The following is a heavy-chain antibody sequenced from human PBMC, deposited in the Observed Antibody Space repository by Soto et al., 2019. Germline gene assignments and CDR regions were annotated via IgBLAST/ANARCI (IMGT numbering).Heavy chain of an antibody. CDR1: GFTFSDYY. J-gene: IGHJ4*02. Sequence: QVQLVESGGGLVKPGGSLRLSCAASGFTFSDYYMSWIRQAPGKGLEWVSYISSSSSYTNYADSVKGRFTISRDNAKNXAYLQMNSLRAEDTAVYYCARGGYCSGGSCYSPLDYWGQGTLVTVSS. V-gene: IGHV3-11*05. CDR2: ISSSSSYT. D-gene: IGHD2-15*01. CDR3: ARGGYCSGGSCYSPLDY.